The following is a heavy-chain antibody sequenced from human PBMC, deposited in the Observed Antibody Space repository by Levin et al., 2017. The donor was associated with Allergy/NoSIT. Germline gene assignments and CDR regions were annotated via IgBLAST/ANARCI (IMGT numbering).Heavy chain of an antibody. CDR3: AKDIRRGYSYGMGGYYYGMDV. CDR2: ISWNSGSI. CDR1: GFTFDDYA. Sequence: GGSLRLSCAASGFTFDDYAMHWVRQAPGKGLEWVSGISWNSGSIGYADSVKGRFTISRDNAKNSLYLQMNSLRAEDTALYYCAKDIRRGYSYGMGGYYYGMDVWGQGTTVTVSS. J-gene: IGHJ6*02. V-gene: IGHV3-9*01. D-gene: IGHD5-18*01.